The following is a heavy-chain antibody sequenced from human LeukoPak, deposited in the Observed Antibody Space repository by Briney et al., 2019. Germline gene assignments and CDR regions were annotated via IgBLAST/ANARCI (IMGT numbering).Heavy chain of an antibody. Sequence: PGGSLRLSCAASRFTFSSYAMSWVRQAPGKGLEWVSGISDSGGSTYSADSVKGRFTISRDNSKNTLYLQMNSLRAEDTAVYYCAKDLGARGVGATPSNWGQGTLVTVSS. V-gene: IGHV3-23*01. J-gene: IGHJ4*02. CDR2: ISDSGGST. CDR1: RFTFSSYA. CDR3: AKDLGARGVGATPSN. D-gene: IGHD1-26*01.